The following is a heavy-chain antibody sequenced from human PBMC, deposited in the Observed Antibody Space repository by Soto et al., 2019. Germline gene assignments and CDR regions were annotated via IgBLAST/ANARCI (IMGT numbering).Heavy chain of an antibody. J-gene: IGHJ5*02. CDR3: ARIPYSDTDPCP. CDR2: INIDGTTT. V-gene: IGHV3-74*01. CDR1: GFAFSTKW. D-gene: IGHD1-26*01. Sequence: EVQLVESGGGLVQPGGSLRLSCAASGFAFSTKWMHWVRQGPGKGLVWVSRINIDGTTTNYADSVKGRFTIYRDNAKNMLYLQMDSLRAEDTDVYYCARIPYSDTDPCPWGQGTLVTVSS.